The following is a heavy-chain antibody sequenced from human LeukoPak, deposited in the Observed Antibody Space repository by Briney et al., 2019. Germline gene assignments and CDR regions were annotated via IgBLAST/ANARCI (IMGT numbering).Heavy chain of an antibody. CDR2: IRIKPDNYAT. Sequence: GGSLKLSCAASGFTFSGSAIHWVRQASGKGLEWLGRIRIKPDNYATAYAASVKGRFTISRDDSKNSAYLQMNSLRAEDTAVYYCARDARKDIAVVVAALNWFDPWGQGTLVTVSS. D-gene: IGHD2-15*01. CDR3: ARDARKDIAVVVAALNWFDP. J-gene: IGHJ5*02. CDR1: GFTFSGSA. V-gene: IGHV3-73*01.